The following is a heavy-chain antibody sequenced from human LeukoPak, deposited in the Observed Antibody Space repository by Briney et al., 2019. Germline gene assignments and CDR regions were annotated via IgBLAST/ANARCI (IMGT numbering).Heavy chain of an antibody. D-gene: IGHD4-17*01. V-gene: IGHV3-21*01. Sequence: GGSLRLSCVASGFTFSSYSTNWVRQAPGKGLEWVSTISGSSRYIYFADSVRGRFTISRDNAKSSLYLQMSNLRAADTAVYYCARRLNNGDYGSDCWGQGTLVTVSS. CDR1: GFTFSSYS. CDR2: ISGSSRYI. J-gene: IGHJ4*02. CDR3: ARRLNNGDYGSDC.